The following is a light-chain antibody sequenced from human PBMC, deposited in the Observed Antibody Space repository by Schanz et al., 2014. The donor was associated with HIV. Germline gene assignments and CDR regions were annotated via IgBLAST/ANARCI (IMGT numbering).Light chain of an antibody. CDR1: QSVNSN. CDR3: QHYISWPLT. Sequence: EIVMTQSPATLSVSPGDRVALSCRASQSVNSNLAWYQHKPGQAPRLLIYGASTRAAGIPGRFSGSGSGTDFTFTISSLQSEDFAIYYCQHYISWPLTFGQGTRLEIK. J-gene: IGKJ5*01. V-gene: IGKV3-15*01. CDR2: GAS.